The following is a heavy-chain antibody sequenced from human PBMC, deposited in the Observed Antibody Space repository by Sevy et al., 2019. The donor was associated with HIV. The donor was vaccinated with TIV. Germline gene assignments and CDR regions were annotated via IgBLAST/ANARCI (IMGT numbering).Heavy chain of an antibody. D-gene: IGHD3-10*01. Sequence: GGSLRLSCKATGFSLINYAIHWVRQAPGKGLEWVAVISYDEAHKNYADSVKGRFSISKDNSKNTLYLQMSSLRTEDTAVYYCAKDYSAGITMVRGAYRARGDYFDYWGQGTQVTVSS. J-gene: IGHJ4*02. CDR2: ISYDEAHK. CDR3: AKDYSAGITMVRGAYRARGDYFDY. CDR1: GFSLINYA. V-gene: IGHV3-30*18.